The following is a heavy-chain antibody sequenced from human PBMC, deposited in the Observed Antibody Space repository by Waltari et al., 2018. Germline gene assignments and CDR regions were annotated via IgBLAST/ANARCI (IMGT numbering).Heavy chain of an antibody. D-gene: IGHD1-26*01. CDR2: IKYDGSEE. Sequence: EVQVVASGGGLVQPGESLRLSCAASGFTFSSSWMSWVRQPPGKGLGWVANIKYDGSEEYYVDSVKGRFTISRDNAKNSLYLQMNSLRVEDTAVYYCARDPERGALDYWGQGTLVAVSS. CDR1: GFTFSSSW. V-gene: IGHV3-7*01. CDR3: ARDPERGALDY. J-gene: IGHJ4*02.